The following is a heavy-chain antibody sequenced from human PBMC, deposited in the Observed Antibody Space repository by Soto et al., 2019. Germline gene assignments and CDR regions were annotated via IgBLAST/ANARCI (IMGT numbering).Heavy chain of an antibody. V-gene: IGHV1-3*01. CDR1: GYTFTSYA. J-gene: IGHJ5*02. D-gene: IGHD6-19*01. CDR2: INAGNGNT. Sequence: ASVKVSCKASGYTFTSYAMHWVRQAPGQRLEWMGWINAGNGNTKYSQKFQGRVTITRDTSASTAYMELSSLRSEDTAVYYCARNWQWLRINWFDPWGQGTLVTVSS. CDR3: ARNWQWLRINWFDP.